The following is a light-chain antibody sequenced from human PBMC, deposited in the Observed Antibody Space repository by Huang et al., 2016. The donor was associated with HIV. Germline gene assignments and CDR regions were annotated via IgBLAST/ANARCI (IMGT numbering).Light chain of an antibody. CDR3: QQYNNRYT. J-gene: IGKJ2*01. V-gene: IGKV3-15*01. Sequence: IVMTQSPATLSVSPGVRATLSCRASQVISSNLAWYQQKPGQAPRLLSYGASTRATVIPARFSGSGSGTEFTLTISSLQSEDFAVYYCQQYNNRYTFGQGTKLEIK. CDR1: QVISSN. CDR2: GAS.